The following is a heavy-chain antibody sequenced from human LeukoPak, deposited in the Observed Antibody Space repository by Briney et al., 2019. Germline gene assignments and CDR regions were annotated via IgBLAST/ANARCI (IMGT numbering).Heavy chain of an antibody. CDR1: GYTFTSYD. CDR2: MNPNSGNT. J-gene: IGHJ4*02. Sequence: ASVKVSCKASGYTFTSYDINWVRQATGQGLEWMGWMNPNSGNTGYAQKFQGRVTITRNTSISTAYMELSSLRSEDTAVYYCARVPAAPTGYYFDYWGQGTLVTVSS. CDR3: ARVPAAPTGYYFDY. V-gene: IGHV1-8*03. D-gene: IGHD2-2*01.